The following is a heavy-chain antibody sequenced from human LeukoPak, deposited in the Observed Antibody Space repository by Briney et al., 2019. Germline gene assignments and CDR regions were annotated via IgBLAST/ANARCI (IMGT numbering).Heavy chain of an antibody. V-gene: IGHV4-30-2*01. J-gene: IGHJ4*02. D-gene: IGHD3-3*01. CDR3: ARGGTIFGRSFDY. CDR2: IYHSGST. CDR1: GGSISSGGYY. Sequence: SETLSLTCTVSGGSISSGGYYWSWIRQPPGKGLEWIGYIYHSGSTYYNPSLKSRVTISVDRSKNQFSLRLSSVTAADTAVYYCARGGTIFGRSFDYWGQGTLVTVSS.